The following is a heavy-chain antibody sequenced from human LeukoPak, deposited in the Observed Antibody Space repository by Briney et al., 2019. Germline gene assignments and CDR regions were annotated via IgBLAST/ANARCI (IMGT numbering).Heavy chain of an antibody. CDR1: GASISSYY. CDR2: IYYSGGT. Sequence: SETLSLTCTVSGASISSYYWTWIRQPPEKGLEWIGFIYYSGGTNYNPSLKSRVTISVDTSKNQSSLRLSSVTAADTAVYYCARVNYYDSSGYPPYFDYWGQGTLVTVSS. CDR3: ARVNYYDSSGYPPYFDY. V-gene: IGHV4-59*01. J-gene: IGHJ4*02. D-gene: IGHD3-22*01.